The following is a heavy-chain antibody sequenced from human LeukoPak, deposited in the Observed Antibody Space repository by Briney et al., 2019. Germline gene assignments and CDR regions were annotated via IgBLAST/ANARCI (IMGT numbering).Heavy chain of an antibody. CDR2: FDPEDGET. D-gene: IGHD1-20*01. J-gene: IGHJ4*02. CDR3: ARAYNWNDYFDY. CDR1: GYTLTELS. Sequence: ASVKVSCKVSGYTLTELSMHWVRQAPGKGLEWMGGFDPEDGETIYAQKFQGRVTMTRDTSTSTVYMELSSLRSEDTAVYYCARAYNWNDYFDYWGQGTLVTVSS. V-gene: IGHV1-24*01.